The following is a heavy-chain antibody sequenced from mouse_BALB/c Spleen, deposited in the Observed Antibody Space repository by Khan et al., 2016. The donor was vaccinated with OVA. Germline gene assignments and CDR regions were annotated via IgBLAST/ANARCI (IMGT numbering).Heavy chain of an antibody. Sequence: VELVESGAELARPGASVKLSCKASGYTFTDYYINWMRQRTGQGLEWIGEISPGGDNTYYNEKFKGKATLTADKSSSTAYMQLSSLTSEDSAVYFCAREWAAWFPYWGQGTLVTVSA. CDR2: ISPGGDNT. CDR3: AREWAAWFPY. J-gene: IGHJ3*01. V-gene: IGHV1-77*01. CDR1: GYTFTDYY.